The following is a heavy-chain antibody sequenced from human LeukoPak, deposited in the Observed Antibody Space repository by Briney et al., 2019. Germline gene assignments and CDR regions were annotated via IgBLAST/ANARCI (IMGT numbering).Heavy chain of an antibody. CDR2: IYSGGST. CDR1: GFTVSSNY. V-gene: IGHV3-53*01. J-gene: IGHJ6*04. Sequence: SGGSLRLSCAASGFTVSSNYMSWVRQAPGKGLEWVSVIYSGGSTYYADSVKGRFTISRDNSKNTLYLQVNSLRAEDTAVYYCARAGYYYYYGMDVWGKGTTVTVSS. CDR3: ARAGYYYYYGMDV. D-gene: IGHD7-27*01.